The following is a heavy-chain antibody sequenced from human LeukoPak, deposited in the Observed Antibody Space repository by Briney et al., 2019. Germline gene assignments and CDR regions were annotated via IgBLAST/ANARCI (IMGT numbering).Heavy chain of an antibody. CDR3: ARVGATTSYYYYYMDV. D-gene: IGHD1-26*01. CDR2: ISAYNGNT. CDR1: GYTFTSYG. J-gene: IGHJ6*03. Sequence: ASVKVSCKASGYTFTSYGISWVRQAPGQGLEWMGWISAYNGNTNYAQKLQGRVTMTTDTSTSTAYMELRSLRSDDTAVYYCARVGATTSYYYYYMDVWGKGTTVTVSS. V-gene: IGHV1-18*01.